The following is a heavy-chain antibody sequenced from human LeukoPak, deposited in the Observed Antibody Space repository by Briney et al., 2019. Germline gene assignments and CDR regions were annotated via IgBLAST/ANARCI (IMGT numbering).Heavy chain of an antibody. Sequence: ASVKVSCKASGYTFTDYYMHWVRQATGQGFEWMGWINPNDGDTNYAQKFQGRVTMTRDTSISTAHMEVSRLRSDDTAVYYCARANFLYCSSSTCLFDYWSQGTLVTVSS. CDR3: ARANFLYCSSSTCLFDY. D-gene: IGHD2-2*01. J-gene: IGHJ4*02. V-gene: IGHV1-2*02. CDR1: GYTFTDYY. CDR2: INPNDGDT.